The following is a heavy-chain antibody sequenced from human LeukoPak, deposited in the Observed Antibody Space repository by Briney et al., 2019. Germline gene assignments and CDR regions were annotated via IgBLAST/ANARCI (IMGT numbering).Heavy chain of an antibody. CDR2: INHSGST. J-gene: IGHJ5*02. D-gene: IGHD6-19*01. CDR3: ARDPIAVAGTNWFDP. CDR1: GGSFSGYY. V-gene: IGHV4-34*01. Sequence: PSETLSLTCAVYGGSFSGYYWSWIRQPPGKGLEWIGEINHSGSTNYNPSLKSRVTMSVDTSKNQFSLKLSSVTAADTAVYYCARDPIAVAGTNWFDPWGQGTLVTVSS.